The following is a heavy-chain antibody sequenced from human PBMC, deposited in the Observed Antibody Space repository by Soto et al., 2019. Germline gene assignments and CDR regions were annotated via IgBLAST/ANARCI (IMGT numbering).Heavy chain of an antibody. CDR2: IYYSGST. J-gene: IGHJ6*02. Sequence: TSETLSLSCTVSGGSISSYYWSWIRQPPGKGLEWIGYIYYSGSTKYNPSLKSRVTISVDTSKNQFSLKLSSVTAADTAVYYCARGGAGTTTDYYYYYGMDVWGQGTTVTVSS. CDR3: ARGGAGTTTDYYYYYGMDV. V-gene: IGHV4-59*01. CDR1: GGSISSYY. D-gene: IGHD1-7*01.